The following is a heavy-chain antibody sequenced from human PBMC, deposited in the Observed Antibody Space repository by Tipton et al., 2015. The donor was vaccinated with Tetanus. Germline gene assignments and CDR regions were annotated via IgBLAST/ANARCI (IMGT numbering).Heavy chain of an antibody. D-gene: IGHD2-15*01. CDR2: ISYDGINK. CDR1: GFSFSTYG. Sequence: SLRLSCAASGFSFSTYGIHWVRQAPGKGLEWVALISYDGINKYYADSVKGRITASRDNSKNTLYLQMNSLRVEDTAVYYRAKDIYCSAGNCYNNYYGMDVWCQGTTVTVSS. J-gene: IGHJ6*02. V-gene: IGHV3-30*18. CDR3: AKDIYCSAGNCYNNYYGMDV.